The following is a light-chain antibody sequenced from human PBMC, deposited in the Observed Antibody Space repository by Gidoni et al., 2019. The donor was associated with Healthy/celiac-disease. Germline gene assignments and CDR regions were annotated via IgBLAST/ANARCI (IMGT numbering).Light chain of an antibody. CDR1: QSVSSSY. V-gene: IGKV3-20*01. Sequence: IVLTQSPGTLSLSQGERATLSCRASQSVSSSYLAWYQQNPDQAPSLLIYGAPSRATGIPDRCSGSGSGTDFTIIISRLEPEDFVVYYCQQYGSSPRTFGQGTKVEIK. CDR3: QQYGSSPRT. CDR2: GAP. J-gene: IGKJ1*01.